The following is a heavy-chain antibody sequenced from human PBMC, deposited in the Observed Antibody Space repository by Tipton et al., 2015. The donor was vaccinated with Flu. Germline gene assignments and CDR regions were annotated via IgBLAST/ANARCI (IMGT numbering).Heavy chain of an antibody. CDR3: ARDLPYGGTAFDI. V-gene: IGHV3-23*01. CDR2: ISGSGGNT. CDR1: GFTLNTYA. J-gene: IGHJ4*02. Sequence: SLRLSCAASGFTLNTYAMSWVRQAPGKGLEWVSGISGSGGNTYYADSVKGRFTISRDNTRNMVSLQMNSLRAEDTAVYYCARDLPYGGTAFDIWGQGTLVTVSS. D-gene: IGHD4/OR15-4a*01.